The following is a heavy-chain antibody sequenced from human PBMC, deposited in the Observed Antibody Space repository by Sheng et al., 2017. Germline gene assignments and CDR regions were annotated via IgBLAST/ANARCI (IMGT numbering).Heavy chain of an antibody. D-gene: IGHD1-20*01. J-gene: IGHJ4*02. V-gene: IGHV4-38-2*02. CDR2: IYHSGST. CDR3: AREIKGTNWKGGFFDY. CDR1: GYSISSGYY. Sequence: QVQLQESGPRLVKPSETLSLTCAVSGYSISSGYYWGWIRQPPGKGLEWIGSIYHSGSTYYNPSLKSRVTISVDTSKNQFSLKLSSVTAADTAVYYCAREIKGTNWKGGFFDYWGRGNPGHRLL.